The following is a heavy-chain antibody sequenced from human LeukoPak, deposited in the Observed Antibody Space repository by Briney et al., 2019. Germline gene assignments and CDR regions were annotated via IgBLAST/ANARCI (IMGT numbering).Heavy chain of an antibody. D-gene: IGHD5-18*01. CDR3: ARHMGGYSYGDYFDY. Sequence: ASVKVSCKASGYTFTSYGISWVRQAPGQGLEWMGWISAYNGNTNYAQKLQGRVTMTTDTSTSTAYMELRSLRSDDTAVYYCARHMGGYSYGDYFDYWGQGTLVTVSS. J-gene: IGHJ4*02. CDR1: GYTFTSYG. V-gene: IGHV1-18*01. CDR2: ISAYNGNT.